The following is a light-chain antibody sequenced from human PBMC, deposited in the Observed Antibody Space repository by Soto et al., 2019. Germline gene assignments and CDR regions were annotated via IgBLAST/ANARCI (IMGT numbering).Light chain of an antibody. CDR2: GAA. V-gene: IGKV3-20*01. CDR1: ENVYINS. CDR3: QQYGTSPLT. J-gene: IGKJ3*01. Sequence: EIVLTQSPGTLSLSPGEGANLSCRASENVYINSLAWYQQKPGQPPRLLIYGAATRASAVPDRFSGSGSGADFTLTITELEPEDFAVYYFQQYGTSPLTFGPGTRVD.